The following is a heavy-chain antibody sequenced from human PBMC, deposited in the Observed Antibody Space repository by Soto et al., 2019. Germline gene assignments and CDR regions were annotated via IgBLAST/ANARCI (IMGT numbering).Heavy chain of an antibody. CDR3: VSWVSAHFDN. CDR1: GFTLDNG. CDR2: IDYSGANT. D-gene: IGHD2-8*01. V-gene: IGHV3-23*01. J-gene: IGHJ4*02. Sequence: GGSLRLSCAASGFTLDNGMTWVRQAPGKGLEWISTIDYSGANTHYADSVKGRFTISRDKSRNTVALQMSNLRAEDTALYYCVSWVSAHFDNWGQGTLVTVSS.